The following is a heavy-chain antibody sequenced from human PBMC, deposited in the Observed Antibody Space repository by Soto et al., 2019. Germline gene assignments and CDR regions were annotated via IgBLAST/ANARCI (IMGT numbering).Heavy chain of an antibody. D-gene: IGHD1-7*01. CDR1: GGTFSSYT. J-gene: IGHJ4*02. V-gene: IGHV1-69*04. CDR2: IIPILGIA. Sequence: SVKVSCKASGGTFSSYTISWVRQAPGQGLEWMGRIIPILGIANYAQKFQGRVTITADKSTSTAYMELSSLRSEDTAVYYCARDHNGYNWNYEYFDYWGQGTLVTVSS. CDR3: ARDHNGYNWNYEYFDY.